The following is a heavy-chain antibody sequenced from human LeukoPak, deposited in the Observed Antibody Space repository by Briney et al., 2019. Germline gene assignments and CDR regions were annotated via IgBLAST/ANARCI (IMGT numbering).Heavy chain of an antibody. CDR3: ARDKYYDSSGYYFYFDY. CDR1: GFTFSSYA. V-gene: IGHV3-64*01. J-gene: IGHJ4*02. D-gene: IGHD3-22*01. Sequence: GGTLRLSCAASGFTFSSYAMHWVRQAPGKGLEYVSPISSNGGSTYYAHSVKGRFTISRDNSKNTLYLQMGSLRAEDMAVYYCARDKYYDSSGYYFYFDYWGQGTPVTVSS. CDR2: ISSNGGST.